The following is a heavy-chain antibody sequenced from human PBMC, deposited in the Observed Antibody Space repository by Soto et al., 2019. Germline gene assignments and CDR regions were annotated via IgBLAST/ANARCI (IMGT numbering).Heavy chain of an antibody. D-gene: IGHD3-22*01. J-gene: IGHJ3*02. Sequence: GGSLRLSCAASGFTFSSYAMSWVRQAPGKGLEWVSAISGSGGSTYYADSVKGRFTISRDNSKNTLYLQMNSLRAEDTAVYYCAKYYDSSGYPNPDAFDIWGQGTMVTVS. CDR2: ISGSGGST. V-gene: IGHV3-23*01. CDR3: AKYYDSSGYPNPDAFDI. CDR1: GFTFSSYA.